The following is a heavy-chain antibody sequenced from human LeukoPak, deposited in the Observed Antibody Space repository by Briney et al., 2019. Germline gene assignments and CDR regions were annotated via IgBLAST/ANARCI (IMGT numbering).Heavy chain of an antibody. J-gene: IGHJ4*02. Sequence: GGSLRLSCAASGFTFNTYAMTWVRQAPGKGLEWVSAISGSGGSTYTADSVRGRFIISRDNSKNTLFLQMNSLRGEDTAMYYCAKLSPGGYSSGWYGVDHWGQGTLVTVSS. CDR3: AKLSPGGYSSGWYGVDH. V-gene: IGHV3-23*01. CDR1: GFTFNTYA. CDR2: ISGSGGST. D-gene: IGHD6-19*01.